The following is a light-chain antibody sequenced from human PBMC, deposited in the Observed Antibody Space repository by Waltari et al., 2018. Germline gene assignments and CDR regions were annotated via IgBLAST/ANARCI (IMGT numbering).Light chain of an antibody. J-gene: IGLJ2*01. CDR2: EVS. CDR1: SSDVGGYNY. Sequence: QSALTQPPSASGSPGQSVTISCTGTSSDVGGYNYVSWYQQHPGKAPKLMIYEVSERPSGVPARFSGSNSGNKASLTVSGLQADDEADYYCSSLAGGGYVVFGGGTKVTVL. V-gene: IGLV2-8*01. CDR3: SSLAGGGYVV.